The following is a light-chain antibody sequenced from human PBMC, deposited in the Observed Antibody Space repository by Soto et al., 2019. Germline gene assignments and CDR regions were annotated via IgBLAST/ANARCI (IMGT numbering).Light chain of an antibody. J-gene: IGKJ5*01. CDR3: QQFNSYAIT. Sequence: DIQLTQSPSFLSAPVGDRVTIACRASQGINSNLAWYQQKPGKAPKLLIYAASTLPSGVPSRFSGSGSGTEFTLSLSNQHPEDFATYYGQQFNSYAITFGQGTRLEIK. CDR2: AAS. V-gene: IGKV1-9*01. CDR1: QGINSN.